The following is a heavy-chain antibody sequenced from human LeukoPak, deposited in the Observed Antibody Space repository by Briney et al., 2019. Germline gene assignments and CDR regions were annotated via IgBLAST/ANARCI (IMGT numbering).Heavy chain of an antibody. V-gene: IGHV4-59*01. Sequence: SETLSLTCTVSGGSISSYYWSWIRQPPGKGLEWIGYIHYSGSTNYNPSLKSRVTISVDTSKNQFSLKLSSVTAADTAVYYCARAGYDFWSGAYYYYYYMDVWGKGTTVTVSS. CDR2: IHYSGST. J-gene: IGHJ6*03. CDR3: ARAGYDFWSGAYYYYYYMDV. D-gene: IGHD3-3*01. CDR1: GGSISSYY.